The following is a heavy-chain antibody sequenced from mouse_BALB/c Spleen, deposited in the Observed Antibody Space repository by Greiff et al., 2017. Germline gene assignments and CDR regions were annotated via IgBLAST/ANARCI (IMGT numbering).Heavy chain of an antibody. J-gene: IGHJ4*01. CDR3: ARESFITTGVGAMDY. D-gene: IGHD1-1*01. CDR1: GFSLTSYG. V-gene: IGHV2-9*02. CDR2: IWAGGST. Sequence: VKVVESGPGLVAPSQSLSITCTVSGFSLTSYGVHWVRQPPGKGLEWLGVIWAGGSTNYNSALMSRLSISKDNSKSQVFLKMNSLQTDDTAMYYCARESFITTGVGAMDYWGQGTSVTVSS.